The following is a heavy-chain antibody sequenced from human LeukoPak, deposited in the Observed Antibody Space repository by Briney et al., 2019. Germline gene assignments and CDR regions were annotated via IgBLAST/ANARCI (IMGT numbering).Heavy chain of an antibody. J-gene: IGHJ3*02. D-gene: IGHD2-2*01. CDR1: GGSFSGYY. CDR3: ARSNWFYCSSTSCYAGGAFDI. Sequence: PSETLSLTCAVYGGSFSGYYWSWIRQPPGKGLEWIGEINHSGSTNYNPSPKSRVTISVDTSKNQFSLKLSSVTAADTAVYYCARSNWFYCSSTSCYAGGAFDIWGQGTMVTVSS. V-gene: IGHV4-34*01. CDR2: INHSGST.